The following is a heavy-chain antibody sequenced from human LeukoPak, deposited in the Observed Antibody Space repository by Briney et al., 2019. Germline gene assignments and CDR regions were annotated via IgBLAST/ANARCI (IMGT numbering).Heavy chain of an antibody. CDR2: IIPIFGTA. CDR3: ATNSGSLLGDYFDY. Sequence: ASVKVSCKASGGTFSSYAISWVRQDPGQGLEWMGGIIPIFGTANYAQKFQGRVTITTDESTSTAYMELSSLRSEDTAVYYCATNSGSLLGDYFDYWGQGTLVTVSS. CDR1: GGTFSSYA. J-gene: IGHJ4*02. D-gene: IGHD1-26*01. V-gene: IGHV1-69*05.